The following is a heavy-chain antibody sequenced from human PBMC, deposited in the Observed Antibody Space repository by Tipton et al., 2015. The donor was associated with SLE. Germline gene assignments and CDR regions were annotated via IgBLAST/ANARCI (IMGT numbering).Heavy chain of an antibody. CDR3: ARPSRGSYYFDY. J-gene: IGHJ4*02. Sequence: GLVKPSETLSLTCAVYGGSFGGYYWSWIRQPPGKGLEWIGEINHGGSTNYTPSLKSRVTISVDTSKNQFSLKLSSVTAADTAVYYCARPSRGSYYFDYWGQGTLVTVSS. CDR2: INHGGST. V-gene: IGHV4-34*01. CDR1: GGSFGGYY. D-gene: IGHD3-10*01.